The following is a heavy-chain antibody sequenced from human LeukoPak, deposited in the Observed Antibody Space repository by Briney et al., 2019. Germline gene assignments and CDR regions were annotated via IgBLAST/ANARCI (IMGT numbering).Heavy chain of an antibody. D-gene: IGHD3-10*01. CDR1: GFTFSSYW. J-gene: IGHJ4*02. CDR3: AKNYGSGKYYFDF. V-gene: IGHV3-7*01. Sequence: GGSLTLSCAASGFTFSSYWMTWVRQAPGKGLEWVANIIQDGSEKYYVDSVKGRFTISRDKAKNSLYLQMNSLRAEDTAVYYCAKNYGSGKYYFDFWGQGTLVTVSS. CDR2: IIQDGSEK.